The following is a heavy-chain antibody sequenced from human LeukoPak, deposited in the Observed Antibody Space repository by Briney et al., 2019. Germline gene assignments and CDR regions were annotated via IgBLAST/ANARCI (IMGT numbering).Heavy chain of an antibody. Sequence: PGRSLRLSCAASGFTFSNYGMHWVRQAPGKGLEWVAVISYDGSNKYYADSVKGRFTISRDNSKNTLYLQMNSLRAEDTAVYYCAKNQAVAGMYYFDYWGQGTLVTVSS. CDR1: GFTFSNYG. D-gene: IGHD6-19*01. CDR3: AKNQAVAGMYYFDY. V-gene: IGHV3-30*18. J-gene: IGHJ4*02. CDR2: ISYDGSNK.